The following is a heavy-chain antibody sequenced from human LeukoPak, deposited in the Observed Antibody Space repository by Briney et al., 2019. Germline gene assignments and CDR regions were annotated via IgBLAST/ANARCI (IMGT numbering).Heavy chain of an antibody. J-gene: IGHJ4*02. CDR2: LSGSGGRT. D-gene: IGHD1-26*01. V-gene: IGHV3-23*01. CDR3: AKDRVGAILYFDY. CDR1: GFTFSNYG. Sequence: PGGTLRLSCAASGFTFSNYGMSWVRQAPGKGLEWVSALSGSGGRTYYADSLKGRFTISRDNSKNTLYLEMSSLRAEDTAIYYCAKDRVGAILYFDYWGQGSLVTVSS.